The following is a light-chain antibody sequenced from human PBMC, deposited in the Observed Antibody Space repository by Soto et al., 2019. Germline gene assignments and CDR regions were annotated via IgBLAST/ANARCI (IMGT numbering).Light chain of an antibody. V-gene: IGLV2-23*01. Sequence: QSVLTQPASVSGSPGQSITISCTGTSSDVGSYNLVSWYQQHPVKAPKLMIYEGSKRPSGVSNRFSGSKSGNTASLTISGLQAEDVADYYCCSYAGSSTWVFGGGTKLTVL. CDR1: SSDVGSYNL. J-gene: IGLJ3*02. CDR3: CSYAGSSTWV. CDR2: EGS.